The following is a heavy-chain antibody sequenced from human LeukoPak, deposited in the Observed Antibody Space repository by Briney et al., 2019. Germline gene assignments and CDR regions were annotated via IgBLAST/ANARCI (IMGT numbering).Heavy chain of an antibody. CDR3: ARDLRYDFWSGYDYYYDMDV. J-gene: IGHJ6*02. Sequence: ASVKVSCKASGYIFTSYGINWVRQAPGQGLEWMGWISAYNGNTNYAQRFQGRVTMTTDTSTSTAYMELRSLRSDDTGVYFCARDLRYDFWSGYDYYYDMDVWGQGTTVTVSS. CDR2: ISAYNGNT. D-gene: IGHD3-3*01. CDR1: GYIFTSYG. V-gene: IGHV1-18*01.